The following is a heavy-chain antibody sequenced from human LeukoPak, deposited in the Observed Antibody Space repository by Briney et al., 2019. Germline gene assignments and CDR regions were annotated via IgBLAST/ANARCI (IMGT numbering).Heavy chain of an antibody. D-gene: IGHD3-16*01. CDR3: TTEYFGGFEY. J-gene: IGHJ4*02. V-gene: IGHV3-15*07. Sequence: PGGSLRLSSVLSTFTKAWMNWVRQAPGQGLEWVGRVKNRGDGMATDYAAPVKGRFIISRDDSKKTVYLQMDSLKTEDTAVYFCTTEYFGGFEYWGQGTLVTVSS. CDR1: TFTKAW. CDR2: VKNRGDGMAT.